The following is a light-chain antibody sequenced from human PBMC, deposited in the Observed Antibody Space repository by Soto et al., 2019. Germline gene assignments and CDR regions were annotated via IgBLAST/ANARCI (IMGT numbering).Light chain of an antibody. V-gene: IGLV2-14*01. J-gene: IGLJ1*01. CDR2: EVS. CDR1: SRDVGGYHY. Sequence: QSVLTQPASFSGTPGQSLTISCTGTSRDVGGYHYVSWYQQHPGKAPKLMIYEVSNRPSGVANRFSGYKSGNTASLTISGLQAEDEADYYCSSYTSSSTLDVFGTGTKLTVL. CDR3: SSYTSSSTLDV.